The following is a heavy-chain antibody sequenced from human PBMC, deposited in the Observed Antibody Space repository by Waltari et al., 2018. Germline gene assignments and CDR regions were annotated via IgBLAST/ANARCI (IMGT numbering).Heavy chain of an antibody. CDR3: ARDFLQQLVPDY. CDR2: ISSSSSYI. V-gene: IGHV3-21*01. CDR1: GFTFSSYS. D-gene: IGHD6-13*01. Sequence: EVQLVESGGGLVKPGGSLRLSCAASGFTFSSYSMNWVRQAPGKGLEWVSSISSSSSYIYYADSVKGRFTNTRDNAKNSLYLQMNSLRAEDTAVYYCARDFLQQLVPDYWGQGTLVTVSS. J-gene: IGHJ4*02.